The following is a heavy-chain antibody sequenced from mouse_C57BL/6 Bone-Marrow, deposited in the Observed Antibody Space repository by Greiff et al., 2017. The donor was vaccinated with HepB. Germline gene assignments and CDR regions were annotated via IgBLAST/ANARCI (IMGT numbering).Heavy chain of an antibody. CDR2: IDPSDSYT. D-gene: IGHD2-1*01. J-gene: IGHJ2*01. Sequence: QQPGAELVKPGASVKLSCKASGYTFTSYWMQWVKQRPGQGLEWIGEIDPSDSYTNYNQKFKGKATLTVDTSSSTAYMQLSSLTSEDSAVYYCARDYGNPPGSYYFDYWSQGTTLTVSS. CDR1: GYTFTSYW. V-gene: IGHV1-50*01. CDR3: ARDYGNPPGSYYFDY.